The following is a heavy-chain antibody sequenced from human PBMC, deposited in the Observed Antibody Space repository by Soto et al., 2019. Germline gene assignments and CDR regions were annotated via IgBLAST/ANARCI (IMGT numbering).Heavy chain of an antibody. CDR1: GGSFSGYY. J-gene: IGHJ6*02. CDR2: INHSGST. D-gene: IGHD3-10*01. CDR3: ARHYYGSGSYYPPRGMDV. Sequence: SETLSLTCAVYGGSFSGYYWSWIRQPPGKGLEWIGEINHSGSTNYNPSLKSRVTISVDTSKNQFSLKLSSVTAADTAVYYCARHYYGSGSYYPPRGMDVWGQGTTVTVSS. V-gene: IGHV4-34*01.